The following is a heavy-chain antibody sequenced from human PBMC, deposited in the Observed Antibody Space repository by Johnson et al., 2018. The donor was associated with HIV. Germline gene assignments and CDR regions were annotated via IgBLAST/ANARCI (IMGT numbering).Heavy chain of an antibody. V-gene: IGHV3-74*02. D-gene: IGHD3-10*01. Sequence: VQLVESGGGLIKPGGSLRLSCAASGFTFSSYWMHWVRQAPGKGLVWVSRINSDGCSTSYPDSVKGRFTISSDNAKNSLSLQMSSLKTEDTAVYYCTRDRDGVGVSWGQGTMVTVSS. CDR3: TRDRDGVGVS. CDR1: GFTFSSYW. J-gene: IGHJ3*01. CDR2: INSDGCST.